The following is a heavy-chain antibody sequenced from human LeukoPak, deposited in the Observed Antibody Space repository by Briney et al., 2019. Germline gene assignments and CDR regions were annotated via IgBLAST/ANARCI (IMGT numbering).Heavy chain of an antibody. J-gene: IGHJ4*02. CDR3: ARGSYRFDY. D-gene: IGHD1-26*01. V-gene: IGHV3-21*01. Sequence: GALRLSCAASGFTFSSYSMNWVRQAPGEGLEWVSSISSSSNYIYYADSVKGRFTISRDNAKNSLYLQMNSLRAEDTAVYYCARGSYRFDYWGQGTLVTVSS. CDR1: GFTFSSYS. CDR2: ISSSSNYI.